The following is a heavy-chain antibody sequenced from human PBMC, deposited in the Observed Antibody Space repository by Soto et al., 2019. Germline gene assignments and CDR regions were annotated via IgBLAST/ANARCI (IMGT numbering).Heavy chain of an antibody. J-gene: IGHJ4*02. CDR3: ARDWEFGY. CDR1: GYTFSSYY. D-gene: IGHD1-26*01. CDR2: INPSGDST. Sequence: QVQLVQSGAEVKKPGASVKVSCKASGYTFSSYYMHWVRQAPGQGLEWMAVINPSGDSTTYAKKFQGRVPMTRDTSTSTLFMELSSLRSEATAVYFCARDWEFGYWGQGTLVTVSS. V-gene: IGHV1-46*01.